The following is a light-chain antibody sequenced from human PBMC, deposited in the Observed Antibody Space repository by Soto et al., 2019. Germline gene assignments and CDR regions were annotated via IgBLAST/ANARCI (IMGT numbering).Light chain of an antibody. J-gene: IGKJ1*01. CDR2: GAS. Sequence: EIVLTQSPCTLSLSPGERATLSCRASQSVSSSYLAWYQQKPGQAPRLLIYGASTRATGIPDRFSGSGSGTDFTLTISRLEPEEFAVYYCQQYDRSPKTFGQGTKVDIK. V-gene: IGKV3-20*01. CDR3: QQYDRSPKT. CDR1: QSVSSSY.